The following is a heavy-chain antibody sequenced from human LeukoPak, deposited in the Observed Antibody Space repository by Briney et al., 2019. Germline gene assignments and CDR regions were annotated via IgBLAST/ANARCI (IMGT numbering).Heavy chain of an antibody. J-gene: IGHJ4*02. V-gene: IGHV3-23*01. CDR1: GFTFSNYA. D-gene: IGHD1-26*01. CDR3: AKDRGGFIVGATFEY. Sequence: PGGSLRLSCAASGFTFSNYAMSWGRQAPGKWLEWGSGFSGSGGTTYYADSVKGRFTISRDNSKNTLYLQRNRLRAEDTAVYYCAKDRGGFIVGATFEYWGQGTLVTVSS. CDR2: FSGSGGTT.